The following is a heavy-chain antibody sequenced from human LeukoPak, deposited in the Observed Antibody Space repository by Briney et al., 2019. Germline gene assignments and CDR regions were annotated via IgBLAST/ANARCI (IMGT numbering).Heavy chain of an antibody. Sequence: GGSLRLSCAASGFTFSSYAMHWVRQAPGKGLEYVSAISSNGGSTYYANSVKGRFTISRDNSKNTLYLQMGSLRAEDMAVYYCARDYGDYEDNYFDYWGQGTLVTVSS. V-gene: IGHV3-64*01. CDR1: GFTFSSYA. J-gene: IGHJ4*02. CDR2: ISSNGGST. CDR3: ARDYGDYEDNYFDY. D-gene: IGHD4-17*01.